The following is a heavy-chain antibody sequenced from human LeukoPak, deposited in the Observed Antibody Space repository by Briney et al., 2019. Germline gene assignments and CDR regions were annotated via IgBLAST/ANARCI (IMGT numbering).Heavy chain of an antibody. CDR2: ISSSSSYI. J-gene: IGHJ3*02. CDR3: ARDSHPYCSSTSCYFYGSAFDI. CDR1: GFTFSSYS. D-gene: IGHD2-2*01. V-gene: IGHV3-21*01. Sequence: PGGSLRLSCAASGFTFSSYSMNWVRQAPGKGLEWVSSISSSSSYIYYADSVRGRFTISRDNAKNSLYLQMNSLRAEDTAVYYCARDSHPYCSSTSCYFYGSAFDIWGQGTMVTVSS.